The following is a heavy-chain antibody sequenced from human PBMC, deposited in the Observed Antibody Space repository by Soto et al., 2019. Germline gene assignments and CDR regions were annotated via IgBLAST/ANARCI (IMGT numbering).Heavy chain of an antibody. D-gene: IGHD6-19*01. V-gene: IGHV3-11*01. CDR1: GFTFSDYY. Sequence: QVQLVESGGGLVKPGGSLRLSCAASGFTFSDYYMSWIRRAPGKGLEWVSYISSSGSTIYYADSVKGRFTISRDNAKNSLYLQMNSLRAEDTAVYYCARDSIAVAGIRRGAWFDPWGQGTLVTVSS. CDR2: ISSSGSTI. J-gene: IGHJ5*02. CDR3: ARDSIAVAGIRRGAWFDP.